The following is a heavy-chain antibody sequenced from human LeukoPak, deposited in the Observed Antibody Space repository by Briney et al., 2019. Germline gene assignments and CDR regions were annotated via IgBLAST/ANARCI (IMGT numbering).Heavy chain of an antibody. CDR1: GFTFSRFW. J-gene: IGHJ3*02. CDR2: IDQSGGRN. Sequence: GGSLRLSCAASGFTFSRFWMNWVRQAPGRGLEWVANIDQSGGRNNYVDSVKGRFTISRDNAKNSLFLEMGSLRADDTAVYFCARDVEGGTFDIWGQGTTVTVSS. V-gene: IGHV3-7*05. CDR3: ARDVEGGTFDI. D-gene: IGHD3-16*01.